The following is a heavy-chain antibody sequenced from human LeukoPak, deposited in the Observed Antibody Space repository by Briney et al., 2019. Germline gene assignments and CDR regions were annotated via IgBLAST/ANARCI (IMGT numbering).Heavy chain of an antibody. CDR2: INHSGST. D-gene: IGHD6-13*01. CDR1: GGSFSGYY. Sequence: PSETLSLTCAVYGGSFSGYYWSWIRQPSGKGLEWIGEINHSGSTNYNPSLKSRVTISVDTSKNQFSLKLSSVTAADTAVYYCARGLEYSSSWHTINWFDPWGQGTLVTVSS. J-gene: IGHJ5*02. V-gene: IGHV4-34*01. CDR3: ARGLEYSSSWHTINWFDP.